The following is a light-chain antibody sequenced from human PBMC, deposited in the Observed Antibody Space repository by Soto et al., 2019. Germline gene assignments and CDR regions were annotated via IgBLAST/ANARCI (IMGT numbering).Light chain of an antibody. CDR1: QSVSSN. J-gene: IGKJ4*01. V-gene: IGKV3-15*01. CDR3: QQYNNWPALT. Sequence: EIVMSQSPSTLSVSPGERATLSCMASQSVSSNLAWYQQKPGQAPRLLIYGASTRATGIPARFSGSGSGTEFTLTISSPQSEDFAVYYCQQYNNWPALTFGGGTKVEIK. CDR2: GAS.